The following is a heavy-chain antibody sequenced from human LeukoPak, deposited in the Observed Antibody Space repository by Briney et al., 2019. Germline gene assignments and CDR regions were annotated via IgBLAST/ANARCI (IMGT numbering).Heavy chain of an antibody. J-gene: IGHJ4*02. D-gene: IGHD6-19*01. V-gene: IGHV3-23*01. CDR2: INNRGIAI. CDR3: ATPQSSAWYEY. Sequence: GGSLRLSCAASGFTFSSYAMSWVRQAPGKGLEWVSVINNRGIAIYYADSVKGRFTISRDNSKNTLYLQMNSLRAEDTAVCYCATPQSSAWYEYWGQGTLVTVSS. CDR1: GFTFSSYA.